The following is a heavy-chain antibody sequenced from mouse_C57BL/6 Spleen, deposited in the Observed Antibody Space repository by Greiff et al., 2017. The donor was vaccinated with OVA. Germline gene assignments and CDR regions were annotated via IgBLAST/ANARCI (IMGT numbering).Heavy chain of an antibody. CDR1: GFSLTSYG. CDR3: ARHNYDYGYAMDY. V-gene: IGHV2-6-1*01. J-gene: IGHJ4*01. D-gene: IGHD2-4*01. Sequence: QVQLKESGPGLVAPSQSLSITCTVSGFSLTSYGVHWVRQPPGKGLEWLVVIWSDGSTTYNSALKSRLSISKDNSKSQVFLKMNRLQTDDTAMYYCARHNYDYGYAMDYWGQGTSVTVSS. CDR2: IWSDGST.